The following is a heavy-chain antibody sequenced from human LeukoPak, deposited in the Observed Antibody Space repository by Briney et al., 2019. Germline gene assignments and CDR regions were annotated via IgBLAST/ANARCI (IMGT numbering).Heavy chain of an antibody. J-gene: IGHJ4*02. CDR2: IKQDGSEK. CDR1: GFTFSSYW. V-gene: IGHV3-7*05. D-gene: IGHD3-22*01. Sequence: QTGGSLRLSCIASGFTFSSYWMSWVRQAPGKGLEWVANIKQDGSEKYYVDSVKGRFTISRDNAKNSLSLQMNSLRAEDTALYYWGRNRNYDSSVYYSPFLAYGGEETLVTVSS. CDR3: GRNRNYDSSVYYSPFLAY.